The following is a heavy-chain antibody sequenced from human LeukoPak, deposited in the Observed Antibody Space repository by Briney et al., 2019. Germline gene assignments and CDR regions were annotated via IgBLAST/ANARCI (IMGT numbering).Heavy chain of an antibody. J-gene: IGHJ4*02. V-gene: IGHV3-48*03. D-gene: IGHD4-23*01. CDR2: ISTSGGTI. Sequence: GGSLRLSCAASGFLFSSYEMNWVRQAPGKGLEWVSYISTSGGTIYYADSVKGRFTISRDNAKNSLYLQMNSLRAEDTAVYYCARDSYYGGTQDYWGQGTLVPVSS. CDR3: ARDSYYGGTQDY. CDR1: GFLFSSYE.